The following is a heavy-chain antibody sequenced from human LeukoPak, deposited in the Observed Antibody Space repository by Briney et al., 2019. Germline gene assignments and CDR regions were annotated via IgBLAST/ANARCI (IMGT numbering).Heavy chain of an antibody. Sequence: PSETLSLTCTVSGGSISSYYWSWIRQPPGKGLEWIGYIYYSGSTNYNPSLKSRVTISVDTSKNQFSLKLSSVTAADTAVYYCARGLGDPWGQGTLVTVSS. V-gene: IGHV4-59*12. CDR2: IYYSGST. J-gene: IGHJ5*02. CDR3: ARGLGDP. CDR1: GGSISSYY.